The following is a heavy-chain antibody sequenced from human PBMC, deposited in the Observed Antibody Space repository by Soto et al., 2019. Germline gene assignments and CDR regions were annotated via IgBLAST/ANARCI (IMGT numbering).Heavy chain of an antibody. J-gene: IGHJ6*02. V-gene: IGHV1-8*01. Sequence: ASVKVSCKASGYTFTSYDINWVRQATGQGLEWMGWMNPNSGNTGYAQKFQGRVTMTRNTSISTAYMELSSLRSEDTAVYYCARGGGPYDIWSGYPQGMDVWGQGTTVTVYS. CDR3: ARGGGPYDIWSGYPQGMDV. CDR1: GYTFTSYD. CDR2: MNPNSGNT. D-gene: IGHD3-3*01.